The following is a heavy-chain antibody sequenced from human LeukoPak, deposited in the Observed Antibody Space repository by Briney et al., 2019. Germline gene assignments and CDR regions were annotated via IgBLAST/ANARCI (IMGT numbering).Heavy chain of an antibody. D-gene: IGHD3-22*01. CDR3: LKEAYDSSGYYGGY. CDR1: GGSFSGYY. CDR2: INHSGST. V-gene: IGHV4-34*01. J-gene: IGHJ4*02. Sequence: SETLSLTCAVYGGSFSGYYWSWIRQPPGKGLEWIGEINHSGSTNYNPSLKSRVTISVDTSKNQFSLKLSSVTAADTAVYYCLKEAYDSSGYYGGYWGQGTLVTVSS.